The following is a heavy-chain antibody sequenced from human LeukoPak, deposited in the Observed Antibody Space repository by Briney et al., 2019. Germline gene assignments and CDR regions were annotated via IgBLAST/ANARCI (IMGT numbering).Heavy chain of an antibody. CDR1: GGTFSSYA. CDR2: IIPIFDTT. CDR3: ARVPRDIVLVPAAIRGWFDP. Sequence: SVKVSCKTSGGTFSSYAISWVRQAPGQGLEWMGGIIPIFDTTNYAQKFQGRVTVTTDESTSTAHMELSSLTSGDTAVYYCARVPRDIVLVPAAIRGWFDPWGQGTLVTVSS. J-gene: IGHJ5*02. V-gene: IGHV1-69*05. D-gene: IGHD2-2*01.